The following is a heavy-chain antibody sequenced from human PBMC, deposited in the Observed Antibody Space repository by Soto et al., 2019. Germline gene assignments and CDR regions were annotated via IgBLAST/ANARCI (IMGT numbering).Heavy chain of an antibody. CDR1: GFTFSSYD. D-gene: IGHD2-8*01. CDR3: ARVGVASSGYYYYGIYV. J-gene: IGHJ6*02. Sequence: EVQLVESGGGLVQPGGSLRLSCAASGFTFSSYDMHWVRQATGKGLEWVSAICTAGDTYYPGSVKGRFTISRENAKNSLYLQINSLSAGYTAVYYFARVGVASSGYYYYGIYVWGQGTTVTVSS. V-gene: IGHV3-13*04. CDR2: ICTAGDT.